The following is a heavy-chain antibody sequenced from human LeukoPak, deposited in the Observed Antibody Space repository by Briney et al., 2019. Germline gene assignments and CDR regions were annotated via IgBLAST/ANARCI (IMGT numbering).Heavy chain of an antibody. J-gene: IGHJ4*02. CDR3: AKDRREYSSGWYLDY. Sequence: PGGSLRLSCAASGFTFSSYGMHWVRQAPGKGLEWVAFIRYDGRNKYYADSVKGRFTISRDNSKNTLYLQMNSLRAEDTAVYYCAKDRREYSSGWYLDYWGQGTLVTVSS. CDR1: GFTFSSYG. V-gene: IGHV3-30*02. D-gene: IGHD6-19*01. CDR2: IRYDGRNK.